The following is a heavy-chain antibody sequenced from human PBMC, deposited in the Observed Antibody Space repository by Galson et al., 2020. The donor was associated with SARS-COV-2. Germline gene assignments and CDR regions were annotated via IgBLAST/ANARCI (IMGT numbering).Heavy chain of an antibody. CDR3: ARDATLVVSTSHYYYYGMDV. CDR2: IYYSGST. V-gene: IGHV4-30-4*01. D-gene: IGHD3-22*01. Sequence: SETLSLTCTVSGGSISSGDYYWSWIRQPPGKGLEWIGYIYYSGSTYYNPSLKSRVTISVDTSKNQFSLKLSSVTAAETAVYYCARDATLVVSTSHYYYYGMDVWGQGTTVTVSS. J-gene: IGHJ6*02. CDR1: GGSISSGDYY.